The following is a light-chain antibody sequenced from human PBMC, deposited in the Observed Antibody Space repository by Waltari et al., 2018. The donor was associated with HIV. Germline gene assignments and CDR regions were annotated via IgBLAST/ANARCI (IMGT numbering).Light chain of an antibody. CDR2: DAS. V-gene: IGKV3D-15*01. Sequence: EILMTQSPSTLSVSPGERATLSCRASQSVSSDLAWYQHKRGQAPRLLIYDASKRAAGVPARFSGSGSGTEFTLTISSLQSEDCAVYYCQQYQDWPPWTFGQGTKVEIK. J-gene: IGKJ1*01. CDR1: QSVSSD. CDR3: QQYQDWPPWT.